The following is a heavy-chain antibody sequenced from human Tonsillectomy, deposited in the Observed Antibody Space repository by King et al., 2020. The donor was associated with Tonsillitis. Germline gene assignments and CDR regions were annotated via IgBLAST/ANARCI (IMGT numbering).Heavy chain of an antibody. CDR1: AFTFRTYV. J-gene: IGHJ3*02. V-gene: IGHV3-30*04. CDR3: AVRRDCSDSNCYNAFYI. CDR2: ISYDGKNK. Sequence: VQLVESGGGVVQPGTSLILSCEVSAFTFRTYVLDWVRQAPGKGLEWVAVISYDGKNKVYAESVKGRFTISRDNSKNTLFMQLNSLRPEDTAVYYCAVRRDCSDSNCYNAFYIWGQGTMVTVSS. D-gene: IGHD2-2*02.